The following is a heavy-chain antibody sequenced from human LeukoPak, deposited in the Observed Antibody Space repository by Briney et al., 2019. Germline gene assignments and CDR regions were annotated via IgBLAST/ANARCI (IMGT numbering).Heavy chain of an antibody. CDR2: IYYSGST. CDR3: AVYLLGFDY. D-gene: IGHD3-16*01. J-gene: IGHJ4*02. CDR1: GASISSYY. V-gene: IGHV4-59*01. Sequence: PSETLSLTCTVSGASISSYYWSWVRQPPGKGLEWIGYIYYSGSTNYNPSLKSRVTIAVDTSKNQFSLKLSSVTAADTAVYYCAVYLLGFDYWGQGTLVTVSS.